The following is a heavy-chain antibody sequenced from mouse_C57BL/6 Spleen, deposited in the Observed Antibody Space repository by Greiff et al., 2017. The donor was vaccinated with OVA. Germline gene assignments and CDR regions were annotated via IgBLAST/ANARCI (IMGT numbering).Heavy chain of an antibody. CDR3: ARHGGYFDY. CDR1: GFTFSSYG. Sequence: VQGVESGGDLVKPGGSLKLSCAASGFTFSSYGMSWVRQTPDKRLEWVATISSGGSYTYYPDSVKGRFTISRDNAKNTLYLQMSSLKSEDTAMYYCARHGGYFDYWGQGTTLTVSS. CDR2: ISSGGSYT. V-gene: IGHV5-6*01. J-gene: IGHJ2*01.